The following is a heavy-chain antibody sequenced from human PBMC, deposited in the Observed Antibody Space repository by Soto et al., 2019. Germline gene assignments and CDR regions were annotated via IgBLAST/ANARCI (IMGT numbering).Heavy chain of an antibody. Sequence: QLQLQESGPGLVKPSETMSLTCTVSGYSITSSSYHWGWIRQPPGKGLEWIGNIYYSGSSYYNPSLKSRVTMSVDMSKNQFSLSLSSVTAADTAVYHCARHEARSYFYMDVWGKGTTVTVSS. J-gene: IGHJ6*03. CDR3: ARHEARSYFYMDV. CDR1: GYSITSSSYH. V-gene: IGHV4-39*01. CDR2: IYYSGSS.